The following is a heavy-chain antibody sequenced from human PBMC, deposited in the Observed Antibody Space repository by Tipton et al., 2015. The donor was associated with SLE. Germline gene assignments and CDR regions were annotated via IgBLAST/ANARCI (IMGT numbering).Heavy chain of an antibody. V-gene: IGHV4-39*07. J-gene: IGHJ5*02. CDR3: ARHQPRMVQGDWFDP. CDR1: GGSISSINYC. Sequence: TLSLTCTVSGGSISSINYCWGWIRQPPGKGLEWIGSICDSGFTYYRPSLKSRATVSLDTSKNHFSLRLSSVTAADTAMYYCARHQPRMVQGDWFDPWGQGTLVTVSS. CDR2: ICDSGFT. D-gene: IGHD3-10*01.